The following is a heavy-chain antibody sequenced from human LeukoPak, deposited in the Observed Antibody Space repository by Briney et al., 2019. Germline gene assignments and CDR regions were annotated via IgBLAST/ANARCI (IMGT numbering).Heavy chain of an antibody. Sequence: SETLSLTCTVSGGSISSYYWSWIRQPPGKGLEWIGYIYYSGSTNYNPSLKSRVTISVDTSKNQFSLKLSSVTAADTAVYYCARDGADYENWFDPRGQGTLVTVSS. CDR2: IYYSGST. V-gene: IGHV4-59*01. J-gene: IGHJ5*02. CDR3: ARDGADYENWFDP. CDR1: GGSISSYY. D-gene: IGHD4-17*01.